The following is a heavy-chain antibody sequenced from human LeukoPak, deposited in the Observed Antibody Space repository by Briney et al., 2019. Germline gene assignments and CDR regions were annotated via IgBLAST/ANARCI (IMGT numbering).Heavy chain of an antibody. CDR2: IYHSGST. D-gene: IGHD3-22*01. CDR1: GDSISSYY. Sequence: SVTLSLTCTVSGDSISSYYWSWIRQPPGKGLEWIGYIYHSGSTNYNPSLKSRVTISVDTSKNQFSLKLSSVTAADTAVYYCARVSLVTMIVVVMWFDPGAREPWSPSPQ. J-gene: IGHJ5*02. CDR3: ARVSLVTMIVVVMWFDP. V-gene: IGHV4-59*12.